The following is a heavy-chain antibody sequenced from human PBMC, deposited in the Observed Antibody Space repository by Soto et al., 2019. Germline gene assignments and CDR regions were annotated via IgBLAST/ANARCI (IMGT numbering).Heavy chain of an antibody. CDR3: ANSLSYSNRLFGSYYFDY. CDR2: ISYDGSNK. J-gene: IGHJ4*02. D-gene: IGHD4-4*01. Sequence: GGSLRLSCAASGFTFSSYGMHWVRQAPGKGLEWVAVISYDGSNKYYADSVKGRFTISRDNSKNTLYLQMNSLRAEDTAVYYCANSLSYSNRLFGSYYFDYWGQGTLVTVS. CDR1: GFTFSSYG. V-gene: IGHV3-30*18.